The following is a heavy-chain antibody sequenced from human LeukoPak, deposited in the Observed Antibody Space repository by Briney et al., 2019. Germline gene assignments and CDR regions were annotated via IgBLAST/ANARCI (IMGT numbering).Heavy chain of an antibody. CDR3: ARDAGDYYDSSGYLSDY. Sequence: SCKASGYTFTGYYMHWVRQAPGKGLEWVAVIWYDGSNKYYADSVKGRFTISRDNSKNTLYLQMNSLRAEDTAVYYCARDAGDYYDSSGYLSDYWGQGTLVTVSS. CDR1: GYTFTGYY. CDR2: IWYDGSNK. V-gene: IGHV3-33*01. D-gene: IGHD3-22*01. J-gene: IGHJ4*02.